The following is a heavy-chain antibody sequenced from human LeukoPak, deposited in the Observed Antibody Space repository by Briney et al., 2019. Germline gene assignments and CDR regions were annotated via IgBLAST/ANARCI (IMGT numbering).Heavy chain of an antibody. CDR1: GGSISSYY. Sequence: SETLSLTCTVSGGSISSYYWSWIRQPAGKGLEWIGRIYTSGSTNYNPSPKSRVTMSVDTSKNQFSLKLSSVTAADTAVYYCARTWVQLWSSDYWGQGTLVTVSS. CDR3: ARTWVQLWSSDY. D-gene: IGHD5-18*01. CDR2: IYTSGST. V-gene: IGHV4-4*07. J-gene: IGHJ4*02.